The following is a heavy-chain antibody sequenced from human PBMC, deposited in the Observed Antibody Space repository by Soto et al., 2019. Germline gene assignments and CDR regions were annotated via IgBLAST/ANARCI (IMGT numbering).Heavy chain of an antibody. CDR1: GISVSTSDYY. Sequence: LETLSLTCTVSGISVSTSDYYWGWVRQPPGKGLDWIGNIYYSGSTFYNPSLRSRVTLSVDTSKNQFSLRLNSVTVADTAVYFCAGFVVPASRNSDFDYWGQGTLVTVSS. J-gene: IGHJ4*02. CDR3: AGFVVPASRNSDFDY. CDR2: IYYSGST. D-gene: IGHD2-15*01. V-gene: IGHV4-39*01.